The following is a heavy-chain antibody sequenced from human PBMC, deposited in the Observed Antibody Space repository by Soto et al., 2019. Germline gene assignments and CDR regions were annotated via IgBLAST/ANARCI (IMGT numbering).Heavy chain of an antibody. D-gene: IGHD3-10*01. Sequence: ESGGGVVQPGRSLRLSCAASGFTFSSYAMHWVRQAPGKGLEWVAVISYDGSNKYYADSVKGRFTISRDNSKNTLYLQMNSLRAEATAVYYCARGGAYGSGSFNLDYWGQGTLVTVSS. CDR1: GFTFSSYA. CDR3: ARGGAYGSGSFNLDY. CDR2: ISYDGSNK. V-gene: IGHV3-30-3*01. J-gene: IGHJ4*02.